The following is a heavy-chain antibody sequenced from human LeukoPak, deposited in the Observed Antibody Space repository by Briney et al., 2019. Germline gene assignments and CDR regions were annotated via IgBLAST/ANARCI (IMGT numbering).Heavy chain of an antibody. CDR2: VHLSGRT. Sequence: PDTLSLTRGGPGDSIRTTNWWTGFRQPPAEALKRIGEVHLSGRTHYNPSLESRVTMSVDMSENHISLRLTSVTAADTAVYYCAREGGPYRPLDYSGQGTLVSVSS. J-gene: IGHJ4*02. CDR1: GDSIRTTNW. CDR3: AREGGPYRPLDY. V-gene: IGHV4-4*03.